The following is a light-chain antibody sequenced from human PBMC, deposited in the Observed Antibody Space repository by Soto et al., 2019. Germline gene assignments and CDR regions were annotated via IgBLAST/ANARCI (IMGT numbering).Light chain of an antibody. V-gene: IGKV3-11*01. CDR1: QSVSSY. CDR3: QQRSNWPQRVT. Sequence: EILLTQSPATLSVSAGERATLSCRASQSVSSYLAWYQQKPGQAPRLLIYDASNRATAIPARFSGSGSGTDLTLTISSLEPEDFAVYYCQQRSNWPQRVTFGQGTRLEIK. J-gene: IGKJ5*01. CDR2: DAS.